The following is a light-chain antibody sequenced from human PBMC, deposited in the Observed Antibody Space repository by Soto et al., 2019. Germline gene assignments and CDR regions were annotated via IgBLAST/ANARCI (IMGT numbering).Light chain of an antibody. Sequence: EIVLTQSPGTLSLSPGERATLSCRASQSVISTDLAWYQQKPGQAPRLLVYAASSMASGIPDRFSGSGSGTDFTLTISRLEPEDFAVYYCQPYGTSPPDFGGGTRVEI. CDR3: QPYGTSPPD. CDR1: QSVISTD. CDR2: AAS. V-gene: IGKV3-20*01. J-gene: IGKJ4*01.